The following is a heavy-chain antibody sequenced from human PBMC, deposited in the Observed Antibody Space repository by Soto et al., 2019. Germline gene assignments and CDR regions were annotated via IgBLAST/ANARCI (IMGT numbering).Heavy chain of an antibody. Sequence: QPGGSLRLSCAASGFTFSSYAMHWVRQAPGKGLEWVAVISYDGSDKYYADSVKGRFTISRDNSKNTLYLQMNSLRAEDTAVYYCARGQWLAPAHYWGQGTLVTVSS. CDR1: GFTFSSYA. D-gene: IGHD6-19*01. V-gene: IGHV3-30-3*01. CDR3: ARGQWLAPAHY. J-gene: IGHJ4*02. CDR2: ISYDGSDK.